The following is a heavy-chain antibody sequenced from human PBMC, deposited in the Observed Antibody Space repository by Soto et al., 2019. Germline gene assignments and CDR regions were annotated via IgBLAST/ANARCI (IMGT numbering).Heavy chain of an antibody. CDR2: MNPNNGAT. CDR3: ASHDPGARFDP. D-gene: IGHD1-1*01. J-gene: IGHJ5*02. V-gene: IGHV1-2*02. Sequence: QVQLGQSGAEVKKPGASVKVSCKAPRYIFTAYFMHWVRQAPGQGLEWMGWMNPNNGATHYGLSVQGRVTMTRDTSISPAYMELSSLRSDDTAVYYCASHDPGARFDPWGQGTLVIVSS. CDR1: RYIFTAYF.